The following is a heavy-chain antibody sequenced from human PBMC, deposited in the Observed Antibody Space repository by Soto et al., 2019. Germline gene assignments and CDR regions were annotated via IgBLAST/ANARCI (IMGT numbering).Heavy chain of an antibody. CDR2: IIPIFGTA. J-gene: IGHJ5*02. CDR3: ARAYCGGDCYSGNWFDP. Sequence: SVKVSCKASGGTCSIYAISWVRQAPLQWLDWMGGIIPIFGTANYAQKFQGRVTITADESTSTAYMELSSLRSEDTAVYYCARAYCGGDCYSGNWFDPWGQGTLVTVSS. V-gene: IGHV1-69*13. D-gene: IGHD2-21*02. CDR1: GGTCSIYA.